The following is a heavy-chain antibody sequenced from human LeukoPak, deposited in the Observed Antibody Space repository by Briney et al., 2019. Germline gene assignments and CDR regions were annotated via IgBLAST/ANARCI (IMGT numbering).Heavy chain of an antibody. D-gene: IGHD6-19*01. CDR1: GFTFSSYS. CDR3: ARGGGYNSGFYSPIDC. CDR2: ISSSSSYI. J-gene: IGHJ4*02. V-gene: IGHV3-21*04. Sequence: AGGSLRLSCAASGFTFSSYSMNWVRQAPGKGLEWVSSISSSSSYIYYADSVKGRFTISRDNSKNTLHLQMNSLRVDDTAVYYCARGGGYNSGFYSPIDCWGQGTLVTVSS.